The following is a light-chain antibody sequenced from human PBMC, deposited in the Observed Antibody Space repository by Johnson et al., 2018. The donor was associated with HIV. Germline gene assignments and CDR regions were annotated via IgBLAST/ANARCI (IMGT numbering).Light chain of an antibody. CDR3: GTWDSSLSAEV. CDR1: SSNIVSHY. J-gene: IGLJ1*01. V-gene: IGLV1-51*01. Sequence: QSVLTQPPSVSAAPGQKVTISCSGSSSNIVSHYVSWYQQVPGTAPRLVIYDTIKRHSGIPDRFSGSKSGTSATLGITGLQTGDEADYYCGTWDSSLSAEVFGTGTKVTVL. CDR2: DTI.